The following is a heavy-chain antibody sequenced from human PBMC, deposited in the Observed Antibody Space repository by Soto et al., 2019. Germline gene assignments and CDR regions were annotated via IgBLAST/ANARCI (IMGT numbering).Heavy chain of an antibody. CDR2: ISSSSTTI. CDR3: ARSPYYYDSSNYYGY. Sequence: PGGSLRLSCAGSGFTFSSYGMNWVRQAPGKGLEWVSYISSSSTTIYYADSVKGRFTIFRDNAKNSLYLQLNSLRDEDTAVYYCARSPYYYDSSNYYGYWGQGTLVTVSS. CDR1: GFTFSSYG. V-gene: IGHV3-48*02. D-gene: IGHD3-22*01. J-gene: IGHJ4*02.